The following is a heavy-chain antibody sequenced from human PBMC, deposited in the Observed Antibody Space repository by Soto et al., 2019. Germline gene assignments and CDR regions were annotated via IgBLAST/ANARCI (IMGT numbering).Heavy chain of an antibody. D-gene: IGHD1-26*01. CDR2: SRNKANSYRT. CDR3: GRFRGSYTRGLNY. V-gene: IGHV3-72*01. CDR1: GFTFSDHY. Sequence: EVQLVESGGGLVQPGGSLRLSCAASGFTFSDHYMDWVRQAPGKGLEWVGRSRNKANSYRTEYAASVKGRFTISRDESKNSLYLQMNSLKTEDTAVYYCGRFRGSYTRGLNYWGQGTLVTVSS. J-gene: IGHJ4*02.